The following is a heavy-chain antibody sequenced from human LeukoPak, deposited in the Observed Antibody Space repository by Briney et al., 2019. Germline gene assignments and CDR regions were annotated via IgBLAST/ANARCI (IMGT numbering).Heavy chain of an antibody. CDR1: GDGVSSNSVA. D-gene: IGHD1-26*01. J-gene: IGHJ4*02. CDR3: ARDWEGVRYDY. V-gene: IGHV6-1*01. CDR2: TFYRSRWYY. Sequence: SQTLSLTCVIAGDGVSSNSVAWNWIRLSQSRGLEWLGRTFYRSRWYYDYATSVRDRVTITPDTSKNEFSLQLRSVTPDDTAMYYCARDWEGVRYDYWGQGNLVTVSS.